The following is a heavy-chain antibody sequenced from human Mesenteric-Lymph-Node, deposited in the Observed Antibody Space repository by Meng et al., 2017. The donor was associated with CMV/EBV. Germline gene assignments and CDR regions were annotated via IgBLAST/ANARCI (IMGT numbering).Heavy chain of an antibody. CDR1: GGSFSGYY. CDR2: INHSGST. D-gene: IGHD1-14*01. CDR3: ARGPGSGHYFDY. J-gene: IGHJ4*02. V-gene: IGHV4-34*01. Sequence: SETLSLTCAVYGGSFSGYYWSWIRQPPGKGLEWIGEINHSGSTNYNPSLKSRVTISVDTSKNQFSLKLTSVTAADTAVYYCARGPGSGHYFDYWGQGTPVTVSS.